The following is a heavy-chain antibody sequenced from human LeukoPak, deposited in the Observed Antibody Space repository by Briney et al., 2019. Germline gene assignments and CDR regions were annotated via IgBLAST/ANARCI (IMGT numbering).Heavy chain of an antibody. Sequence: SETLSLTCAVYGGSFSGYYWSWIRQPPGKGLECIGEINHSGTTNYNPSLKSRVTISVDTSKNQFSLKLSSVTAADTAVYYCARRGGRYCSSTSCPKKGLDPWGQGTLVTVSS. D-gene: IGHD2-2*01. V-gene: IGHV4-34*01. CDR1: GGSFSGYY. J-gene: IGHJ5*02. CDR2: INHSGTT. CDR3: ARRGGRYCSSTSCPKKGLDP.